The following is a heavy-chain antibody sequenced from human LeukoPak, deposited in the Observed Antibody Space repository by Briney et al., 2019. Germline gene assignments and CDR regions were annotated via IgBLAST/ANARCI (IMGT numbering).Heavy chain of an antibody. Sequence: GGSLRLSCAASGFTFSSYAMTWVRQAPGKGLEWVANINQDGSERNYVDSVKGRFTISRDNAKDSLYLQMSSLRAEDTAVYYCARSGGIPDYWGQGALVTVSS. CDR1: GFTFSSYA. CDR3: ARSGGIPDY. D-gene: IGHD2-15*01. J-gene: IGHJ4*02. V-gene: IGHV3-7*03. CDR2: INQDGSER.